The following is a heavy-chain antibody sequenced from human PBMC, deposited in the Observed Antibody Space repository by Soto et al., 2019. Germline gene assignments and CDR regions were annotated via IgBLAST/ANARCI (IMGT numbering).Heavy chain of an antibody. J-gene: IGHJ4*02. V-gene: IGHV3-30*18. CDR3: AKTGSSWYTGGYFDY. CDR2: ISYDGSNK. D-gene: IGHD6-13*01. CDR1: GFTFSSYG. Sequence: QVQLVESGGGVVQPGRSLRPSCAASGFTFSSYGMHWVRQAPGKGLEWVAVISYDGSNKYYADSVKGRFTISRDNSKNTLYLQMNSLRAEDTAVYYCAKTGSSWYTGGYFDYWGQGTLVTVSS.